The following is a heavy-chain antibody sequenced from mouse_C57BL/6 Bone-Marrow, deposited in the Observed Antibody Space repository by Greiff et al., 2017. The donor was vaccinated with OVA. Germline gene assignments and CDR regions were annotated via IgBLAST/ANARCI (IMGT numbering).Heavy chain of an antibody. CDR3: ARYGTYGYAY. Sequence: VQLQQSGAELARPGASVKLSCKASGYTFTSYGISWVKQRTGQGLEWIGGFFPSSGNTYYNAKFTGKASLTGDKSSSKAYMELSSLTSEDSAVYFCARYGTYGYAYWGQGTLVTVSA. CDR2: FFPSSGNT. CDR1: GYTFTSYG. D-gene: IGHD5-1*01. V-gene: IGHV1-81*01. J-gene: IGHJ3*01.